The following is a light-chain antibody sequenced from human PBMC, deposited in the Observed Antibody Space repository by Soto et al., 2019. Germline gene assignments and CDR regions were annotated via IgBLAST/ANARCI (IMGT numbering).Light chain of an antibody. CDR3: MQSIQLPWT. J-gene: IGKJ1*01. Sequence: DVVVTQSPLSLPVTPGEPASISCRSSQSLLHTDGKTYFYWYLQKPGQPPQLLIYEVSNRFSGVADRFSGSGSGTDFTLKISRVEADDVGVYYCMQSIQLPWTFGQGTKVDIK. CDR1: QSLLHTDGKTY. CDR2: EVS. V-gene: IGKV2D-29*01.